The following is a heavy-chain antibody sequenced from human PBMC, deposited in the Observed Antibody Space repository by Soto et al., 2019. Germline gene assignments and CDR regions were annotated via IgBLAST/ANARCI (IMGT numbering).Heavy chain of an antibody. CDR3: ARVAIAGGGLPPHWFDP. D-gene: IGHD2-15*01. CDR1: GYTFTSYG. J-gene: IGHJ5*02. CDR2: ISAYNGNT. V-gene: IGHV1-18*01. Sequence: QVQLVQSGAEVKKPGASVKVSCKASGYTFTSYGISWVRQAPGQGLEWMGWISAYNGNTNYAQKLQGRVTMTTDTSXSXGDLGLRSRRSDDTAVYYCARVAIAGGGLPPHWFDPWGQGTVVTVSS.